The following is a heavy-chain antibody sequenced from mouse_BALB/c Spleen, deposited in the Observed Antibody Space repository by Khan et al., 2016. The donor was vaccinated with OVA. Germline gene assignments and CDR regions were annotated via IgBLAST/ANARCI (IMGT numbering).Heavy chain of an antibody. V-gene: IGHV3-2*02. CDR1: GFSITSDYA. CDR3: ARALYYSDSYAMDY. Sequence: EVQLVESGPGLVKPSQSLSLTCTVTGFSITSDYAWNWIRQFPGNKLEWRGSISSTGSTSYKPSLKSRISITRDTSMNQFFLHLKSMITEDTATYYCARALYYSDSYAMDYWGQGTSVTVSS. D-gene: IGHD2-13*01. J-gene: IGHJ4*01. CDR2: ISSTGST.